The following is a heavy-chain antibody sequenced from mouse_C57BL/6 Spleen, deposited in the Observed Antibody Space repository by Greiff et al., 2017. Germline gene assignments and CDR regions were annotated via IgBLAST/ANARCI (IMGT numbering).Heavy chain of an antibody. D-gene: IGHD2-5*01. CDR1: GYAFSSYW. J-gene: IGHJ4*01. Sequence: VMLVESGAELVKPGASVKISCKASGYAFSSYWMNWVKQRPGKGLEWIGQIYPGDGDTNYNGKFKGKATLTADKSSSTAYMQLSSLTSEDSAVYFCAREKVYYSNPYAMDYWGQGTSVTVSS. CDR3: AREKVYYSNPYAMDY. V-gene: IGHV1-80*01. CDR2: IYPGDGDT.